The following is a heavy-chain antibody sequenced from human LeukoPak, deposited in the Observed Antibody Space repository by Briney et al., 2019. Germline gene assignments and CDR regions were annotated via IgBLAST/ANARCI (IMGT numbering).Heavy chain of an antibody. CDR3: ARDGRYCSSISCYQVY. V-gene: IGHV1-69*04. D-gene: IGHD2-2*01. CDR2: IIPILGIA. J-gene: IGHJ4*02. CDR1: GGTFSSYT. Sequence: ASVKVSCKASGGTFSSYTISWVRQAHGQGLEWMGRIIPILGIANYAQKFQGRVTITADKSTSTAYMELSSLRSEDTAVYYCARDGRYCSSISCYQVYWGQGTLVTVSS.